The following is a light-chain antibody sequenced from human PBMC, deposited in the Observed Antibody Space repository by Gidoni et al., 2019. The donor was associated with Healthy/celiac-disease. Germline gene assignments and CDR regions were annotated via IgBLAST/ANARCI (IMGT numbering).Light chain of an antibody. V-gene: IGKV3-20*01. CDR3: KQSWT. Sequence: EIVLTQSPGTLSLSPGERATLSCRASLSVSSSFLAWYQHKPGQAPRLLIYGASSRATGIPDRFSGSGSGTDFTITISRLEPEDFAVYYCKQSWTFGQGTKVEIK. CDR2: GAS. J-gene: IGKJ1*01. CDR1: LSVSSSF.